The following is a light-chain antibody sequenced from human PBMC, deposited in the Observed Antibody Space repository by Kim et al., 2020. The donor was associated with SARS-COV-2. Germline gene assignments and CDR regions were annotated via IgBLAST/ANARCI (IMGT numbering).Light chain of an antibody. J-gene: IGKJ5*01. CDR1: QGIRTG. Sequence: SVGDRVTITCRESQGIRTGLAGYQQKPGKAPQLLMYEASTLESGVPSRFSGSGSGTDFALTISSLQPEDFATYYCQQFNKYPITFGQGTRLEIK. CDR2: EAS. V-gene: IGKV1D-13*01. CDR3: QQFNKYPIT.